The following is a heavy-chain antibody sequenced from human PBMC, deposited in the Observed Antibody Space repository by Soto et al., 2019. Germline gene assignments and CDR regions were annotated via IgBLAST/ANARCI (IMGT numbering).Heavy chain of an antibody. CDR1: GFSFSSYA. V-gene: IGHV3-23*01. D-gene: IGHD5-12*01. CDR3: AKGSIEYSASVDN. J-gene: IGHJ4*02. Sequence: DVHLLESGGGLVQPGGSLRLSCAASGFSFSSYAMVWVRQAPGKGLEWVAVISARGGSSYFADSVKGRLTLSRDNSKNVLSLEMNSLRAEDTAIYFCAKGSIEYSASVDNWGQGTLVVVSS. CDR2: ISARGGSS.